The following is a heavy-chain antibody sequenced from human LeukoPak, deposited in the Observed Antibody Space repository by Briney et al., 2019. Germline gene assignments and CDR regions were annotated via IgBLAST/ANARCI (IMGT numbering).Heavy chain of an antibody. J-gene: IGHJ4*02. CDR1: GGSISSSSYY. Sequence: PSETLSLTCTVSGGSISSSSYYWGWIRQPPGKGLEWIGSIYYSGSTYYNPSLKSRVTISVDTSKNQFSLKLSSVTAADTAVYYCAREFTYYDYVWGSYRSNFDYWGQGTLVTVSS. CDR2: IYYSGST. V-gene: IGHV4-39*07. D-gene: IGHD3-16*02. CDR3: AREFTYYDYVWGSYRSNFDY.